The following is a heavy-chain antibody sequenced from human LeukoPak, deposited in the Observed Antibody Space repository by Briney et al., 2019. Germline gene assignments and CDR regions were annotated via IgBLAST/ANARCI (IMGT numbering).Heavy chain of an antibody. CDR1: GFTFSSYW. Sequence: GSLRLSCAASGFTFSSYWMNWVRQAPGKGLEWIGEINHSGSTNYNPSLKSRVTISVDTSKNQFSLKLSSVTAADTAVYYCAREGPYDAFDIWGQGTMVTVSS. V-gene: IGHV4-34*01. J-gene: IGHJ3*02. CDR2: INHSGST. CDR3: AREGPYDAFDI.